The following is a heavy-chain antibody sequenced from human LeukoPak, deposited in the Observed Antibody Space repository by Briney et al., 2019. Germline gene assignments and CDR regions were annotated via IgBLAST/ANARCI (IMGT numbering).Heavy chain of an antibody. CDR2: ISWNSGTI. CDR3: ANDRGSTVTTLGY. CDR1: GFSFEDYA. J-gene: IGHJ4*02. D-gene: IGHD4-17*01. Sequence: PGGSLRLSCAASGFSFEDYAMHWVRQVPGKGLEWVSSISWNSGTIAYADSVKGRFTISRDNAKNSLYLQMNSLRAEDTALYYCANDRGSTVTTLGYWGQGTLVTVSS. V-gene: IGHV3-9*01.